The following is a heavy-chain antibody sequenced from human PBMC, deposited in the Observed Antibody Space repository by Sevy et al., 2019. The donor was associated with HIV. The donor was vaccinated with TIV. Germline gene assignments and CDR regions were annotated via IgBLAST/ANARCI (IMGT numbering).Heavy chain of an antibody. Sequence: GGSLRLSCAASGFILSDYYMSWVRQAPGKGLEWVSYISGSGDDTIYYADSVKGRFTIPRDNTKNSLYLQMNSLRVEDTAVYYCARDHVKDGDLGDYYYYAMDVWGQGTTVTVSS. CDR1: GFILSDYY. V-gene: IGHV3-11*01. D-gene: IGHD4-17*01. CDR2: ISGSGDDTI. CDR3: ARDHVKDGDLGDYYYYAMDV. J-gene: IGHJ6*02.